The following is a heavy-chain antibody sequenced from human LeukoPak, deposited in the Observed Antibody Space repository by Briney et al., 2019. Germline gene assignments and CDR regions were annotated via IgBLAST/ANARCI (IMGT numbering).Heavy chain of an antibody. V-gene: IGHV3-23*01. CDR1: GFTFYMYA. J-gene: IGHJ5*01. D-gene: IGHD3-22*01. CDR3: AKDRPNFHENSGHYYRRDGDS. Sequence: PGGSLRLSCQASGFTFYMYAMSWVRQAPGKGLEWVASMRGTAGCTFCPDSVKGRFTISRDNSKNVLDLRMNSRTAEDTAIYYCAKDRPNFHENSGHYYRRDGDSWGQGTLVTVSS. CDR2: MRGTAGCT.